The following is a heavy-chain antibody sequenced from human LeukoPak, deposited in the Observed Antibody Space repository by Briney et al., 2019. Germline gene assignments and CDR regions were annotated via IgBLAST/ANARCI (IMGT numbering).Heavy chain of an antibody. V-gene: IGHV3-30*02. CDR1: GFTFSSYG. CDR2: IRYDGSNK. J-gene: IGHJ4*02. D-gene: IGHD3-10*01. CDR3: AKDWYYGSGSYLNPFDY. Sequence: GGSLRLSCAASGFTFSSYGMHWVRQAPGKGLEWVAFIRYDGSNKYYADSVKGRFTISRDNSKNTLYLQMNSLRAEDTAVYYCAKDWYYGSGSYLNPFDYWGQGTLVTVSS.